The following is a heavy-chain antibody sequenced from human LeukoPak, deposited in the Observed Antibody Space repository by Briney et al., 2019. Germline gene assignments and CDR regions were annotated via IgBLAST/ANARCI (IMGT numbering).Heavy chain of an antibody. J-gene: IGHJ4*02. CDR2: IIPIFGTA. V-gene: IGHV1-69*13. D-gene: IGHD2-2*01. Sequence: GASVKVSCKAPGGTFSSYSISWVRQAPGQGLEWMGGIIPIFGTANYAQKFQGRVTITADESTSTAYMELSSLRSEDTAVYYCARDPTLGYCSSTSCSDAYPFDYWGQGTLVTVSS. CDR3: ARDPTLGYCSSTSCSDAYPFDY. CDR1: GGTFSSYS.